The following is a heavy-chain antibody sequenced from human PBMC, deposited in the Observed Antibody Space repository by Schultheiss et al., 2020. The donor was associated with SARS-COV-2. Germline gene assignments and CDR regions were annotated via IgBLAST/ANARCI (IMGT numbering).Heavy chain of an antibody. D-gene: IGHD3-3*01. J-gene: IGHJ4*02. CDR3: AKSLGFLEWLLYNDY. V-gene: IGHV3-30-3*02. Sequence: GGSLRLSCAASGFTFSGSAMHWVRQAPGKGLEWVAVILYDESNKYYADSVKGRFTISRDNSKNTLYLQMNSLRAEDTAVYYCAKSLGFLEWLLYNDYWGQGTLVTVSS. CDR2: ILYDESNK. CDR1: GFTFSGSA.